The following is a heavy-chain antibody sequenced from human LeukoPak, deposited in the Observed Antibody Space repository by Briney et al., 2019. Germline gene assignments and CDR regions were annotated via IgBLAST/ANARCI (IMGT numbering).Heavy chain of an antibody. J-gene: IGHJ6*03. CDR3: ARRYCSSTSCRPRYYYYYYMDV. V-gene: IGHV4-59*12. CDR1: GGSISSYY. CDR2: IYYSGST. D-gene: IGHD2-2*01. Sequence: SETLSLTCTVSGGSISSYYWSWIRQPPGKGLEWIGYIYYSGSTNYNPSLKSRVTISVDTSKNQFSLKLSSVTAADTAVYYCARRYCSSTSCRPRYYYYYYMDVWGKGTTVTISS.